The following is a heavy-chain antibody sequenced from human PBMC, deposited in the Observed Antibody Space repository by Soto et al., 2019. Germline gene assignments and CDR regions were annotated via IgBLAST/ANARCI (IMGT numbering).Heavy chain of an antibody. Sequence: QLQLQESGPGLVKPSETLSLTCTVSGGSISSSSYYWGWIRQPPGKGLEWIGSIYYSGSTYYNPSLKSRVTISVDTSKNQFSLKLSSVTAADTAVYYCARPIVVVVAATRRYAFDIWGQGTMVTVSS. CDR1: GGSISSSSYY. CDR3: ARPIVVVVAATRRYAFDI. CDR2: IYYSGST. J-gene: IGHJ3*02. V-gene: IGHV4-39*01. D-gene: IGHD2-15*01.